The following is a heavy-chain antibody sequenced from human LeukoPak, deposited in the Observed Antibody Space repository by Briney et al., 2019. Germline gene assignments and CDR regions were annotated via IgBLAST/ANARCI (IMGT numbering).Heavy chain of an antibody. V-gene: IGHV3-11*01. J-gene: IGHJ4*02. D-gene: IGHD3-22*01. CDR1: GFTFSDYY. Sequence: PGGSLRLSCAASGFTFSDYYMSWIRQAPGKGLDWVSYISSSGSTIYYADFVKGRFTIFRDNAKNSLYLQMNSLKAEDTPLYYCARSSHPPPPDYYDSSGYRGHFDYWGQGTLVTVPP. CDR3: ARSSHPPPPDYYDSSGYRGHFDY. CDR2: ISSSGSTI.